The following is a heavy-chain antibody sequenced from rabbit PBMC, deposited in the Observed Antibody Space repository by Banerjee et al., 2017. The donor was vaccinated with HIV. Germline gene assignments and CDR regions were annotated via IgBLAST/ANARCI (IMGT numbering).Heavy chain of an antibody. CDR3: ARDRDGDAGYGSLDL. Sequence: QSLEESGGALVKPGASLPLTCTASGFSFSNKYVMCWVRQAPGKGLEWIACINTSSGKTVYATWAKGRFTISKTSSTTVTLQMTSLTAADTATYFCARDRDGDAGYGSLDLWGPGTLVTVS. CDR1: GFSFSNKYV. CDR2: INTSSGKT. J-gene: IGHJ4*01. D-gene: IGHD7-1*01. V-gene: IGHV1S40*01.